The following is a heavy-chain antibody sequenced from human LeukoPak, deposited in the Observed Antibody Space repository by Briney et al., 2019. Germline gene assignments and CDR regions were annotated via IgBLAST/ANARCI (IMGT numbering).Heavy chain of an antibody. V-gene: IGHV3-74*01. Sequence: PGGSLRLSCAVSGFTLSSNWMHWVRQVPGKGLVWVSRIDDVGSGTSYADSVKGRFTISRDNSKNTLYLQMNSLRAEDTAVYYCARGSSGYPAPFDYWGQGTLVTVSS. D-gene: IGHD3-22*01. CDR2: IDDVGSGT. CDR1: GFTLSSNW. J-gene: IGHJ4*02. CDR3: ARGSSGYPAPFDY.